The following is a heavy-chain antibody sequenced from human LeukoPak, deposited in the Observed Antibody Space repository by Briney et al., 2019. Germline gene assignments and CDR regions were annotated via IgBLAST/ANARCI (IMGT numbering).Heavy chain of an antibody. CDR1: GDTVSSKSAA. CDR3: ARNLSPDFDY. Sequence: SQTLSLTCAISGDTVSSKSAAWNWIRQSPSRGLEWLGRTYYRSKWLHEYALSVESRISINPDTSKNQFSLQLNSVTPEDTAVYYCARNLSPDFDYWGQGTLVTVSS. V-gene: IGHV6-1*01. J-gene: IGHJ4*02. D-gene: IGHD1-14*01. CDR2: TYYRSKWLH.